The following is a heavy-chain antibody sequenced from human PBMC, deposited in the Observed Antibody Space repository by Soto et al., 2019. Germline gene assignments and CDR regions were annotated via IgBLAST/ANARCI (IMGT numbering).Heavy chain of an antibody. V-gene: IGHV3-11*06. D-gene: IGHD6-6*01. CDR2: ISSSSSYT. CDR1: GFTFSDYY. CDR3: ARVIAARLYYYGMDV. Sequence: GGSLRLSCAASGFTFSDYYMSWIRQAPGKGLEWVSYISSSSSYTNYADSVKGRFTISRDNAENSLYLQMNSLRAEDTAVYFCARVIAARLYYYGMDVWGQGXTVTVSS. J-gene: IGHJ6*02.